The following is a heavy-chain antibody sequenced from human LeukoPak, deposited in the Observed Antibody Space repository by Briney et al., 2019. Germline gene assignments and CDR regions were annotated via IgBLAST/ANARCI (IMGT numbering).Heavy chain of an antibody. J-gene: IGHJ4*02. CDR3: AKDPGTNWGFSLFDY. V-gene: IGHV3-23*01. Sequence: GGSLRLSCAASGFTFSSYAMSWVRQAPGMGLEWVSAISGSGDSTYYADSVKGRFTISRDNSKNTLYLQMNSLRAEDTAVYYCAKDPGTNWGFSLFDYWGQGTLVTVSS. D-gene: IGHD7-27*01. CDR1: GFTFSSYA. CDR2: ISGSGDST.